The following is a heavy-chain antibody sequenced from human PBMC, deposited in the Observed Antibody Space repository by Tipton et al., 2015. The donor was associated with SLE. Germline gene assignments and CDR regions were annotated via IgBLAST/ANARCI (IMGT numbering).Heavy chain of an antibody. CDR1: GDSISSSAYY. J-gene: IGHJ4*02. CDR3: ARRMVFGGDYFDY. D-gene: IGHD3-10*02. V-gene: IGHV4-39*07. CDR2: IFYSGST. Sequence: TLSLTCTVSGDSISSSAYYWGWVRQPPGKGLEWIGTIFYSGSTNYNPSLKSRVTISVDTSKNQFSLKLSSMTAADTAVYYCARRMVFGGDYFDYWGQGTLVTVSS.